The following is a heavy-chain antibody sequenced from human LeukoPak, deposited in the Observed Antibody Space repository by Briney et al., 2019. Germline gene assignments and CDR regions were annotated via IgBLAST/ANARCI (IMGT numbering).Heavy chain of an antibody. CDR1: GFTFSSYW. Sequence: GRSLRLSCAASGFTFSSYWMHWVRQAPGKGLVWVSRIKSDGKTNYADSVKGRFTISRDNAKNTVSLQMNSLRAEDTGVYYCARAPSEIGGYYPEYFRHWGQGTLVTVSS. CDR3: ARAPSEIGGYYPEYFRH. D-gene: IGHD3-22*01. J-gene: IGHJ1*01. CDR2: IKSDGKT. V-gene: IGHV3-74*01.